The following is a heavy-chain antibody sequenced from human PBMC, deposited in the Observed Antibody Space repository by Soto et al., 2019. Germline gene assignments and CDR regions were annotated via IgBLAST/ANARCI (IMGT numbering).Heavy chain of an antibody. CDR3: AREKEYSSSWSYGMDV. Sequence: GGSLRLSCAASGFTFSSYGMHWVRQAPGKGLEWVAVIWYDGSNKYYADSVKGRFTISRDNSKNTLYLQMNSLRAEDTAVYYCAREKEYSSSWSYGMDVWGQGTTVTVSS. J-gene: IGHJ6*02. D-gene: IGHD6-13*01. V-gene: IGHV3-33*01. CDR2: IWYDGSNK. CDR1: GFTFSSYG.